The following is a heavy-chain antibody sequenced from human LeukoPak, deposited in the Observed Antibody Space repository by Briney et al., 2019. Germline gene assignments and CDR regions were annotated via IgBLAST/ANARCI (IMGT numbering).Heavy chain of an antibody. D-gene: IGHD1-7*01. V-gene: IGHV3-7*01. CDR1: GFTFSNHW. CDR2: ITPDGSGD. CDR3: ARLMGTVTTYDY. J-gene: IGHJ4*02. Sequence: GGSLRLSCAASGFTFSNHWMSWVRQAPGKGLEWVASITPDGSGDYYMDSVKGRFTISRVNAENSLYLQMNSLGAEDTAVYYCARLMGTVTTYDYWGQGTLVTVSS.